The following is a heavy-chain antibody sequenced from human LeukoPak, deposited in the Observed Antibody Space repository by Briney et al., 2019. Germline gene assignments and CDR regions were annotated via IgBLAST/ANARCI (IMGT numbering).Heavy chain of an antibody. V-gene: IGHV4-39*02. J-gene: IGHJ6*03. CDR1: GGSISSSSYY. Sequence: PSETLSLTCTVSGGSISSSSYYWGWLRQPPGTGLEWLRSIYYIGSAYYNPSLKSRATTSVDTSNNHFSLKLSSVTAADTAVYYCARAPRISSGWGRYYYYMDVWGKGTTVTVSS. CDR2: IYYIGSA. D-gene: IGHD6-19*01. CDR3: ARAPRISSGWGRYYYYMDV.